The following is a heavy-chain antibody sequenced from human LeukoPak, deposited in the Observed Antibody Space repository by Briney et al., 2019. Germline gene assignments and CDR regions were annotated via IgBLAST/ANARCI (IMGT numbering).Heavy chain of an antibody. CDR2: INAYNGNT. D-gene: IGHD3-10*01. Sequence: ASVKVSCKASGYTFTSYGISWVRQAPGQGLEWMGWINAYNGNTNYAQKLQGRVTMTTDTSTSTDYMELRSLRSDDTAVYYCARVFPITMVRGVLDDYYGMDVWGKGTTVTVSS. V-gene: IGHV1-18*04. J-gene: IGHJ6*04. CDR1: GYTFTSYG. CDR3: ARVFPITMVRGVLDDYYGMDV.